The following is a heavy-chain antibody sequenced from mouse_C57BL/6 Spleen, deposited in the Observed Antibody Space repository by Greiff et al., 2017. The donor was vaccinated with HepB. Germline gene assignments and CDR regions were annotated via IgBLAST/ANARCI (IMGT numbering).Heavy chain of an antibody. Sequence: QVQLQQSGAELARPGASVKLSCKASGYTFTSYGISWVKQRPGQGLEWIGEIYPRSGNTYYNEKFKGKATLTADKSSSTAYMELRSLTSDDSAVYFCARMDGYYSLFAYWGQGTLVTVSA. CDR3: ARMDGYYSLFAY. D-gene: IGHD2-3*01. CDR1: GYTFTSYG. CDR2: IYPRSGNT. V-gene: IGHV1-81*01. J-gene: IGHJ3*01.